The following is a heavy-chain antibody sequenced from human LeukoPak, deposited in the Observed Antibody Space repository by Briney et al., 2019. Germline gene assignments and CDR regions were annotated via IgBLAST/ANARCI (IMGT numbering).Heavy chain of an antibody. CDR2: ISSSSSYI. CDR3: ARADWDTAMIDY. D-gene: IGHD5-18*01. CDR1: GFTFSNAW. V-gene: IGHV3-21*01. J-gene: IGHJ4*02. Sequence: RSGGSLRLSCAASGFTFSNAWMSWVRQAPGKGLEWVSSISSSSSYIYYADSVKGRFTISRDNAKNSLYLQMNSLRAEDTAVYYCARADWDTAMIDYWGQGTLVTVSS.